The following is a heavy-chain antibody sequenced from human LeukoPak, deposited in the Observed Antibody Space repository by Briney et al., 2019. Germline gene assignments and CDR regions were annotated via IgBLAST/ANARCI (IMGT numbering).Heavy chain of an antibody. Sequence: GGSLRLSCAASGFTFSSYAMSWVRQAPGKGLEWVSAISGSGGSTHYADSVKGRFTISRDNSKNTLYLQMNSLRAEDTAVYYCAKDSTVLRFLEWLLPLDYWGQGTLVTVSS. CDR2: ISGSGGST. D-gene: IGHD3-3*01. CDR1: GFTFSSYA. CDR3: AKDSTVLRFLEWLLPLDY. J-gene: IGHJ4*02. V-gene: IGHV3-23*01.